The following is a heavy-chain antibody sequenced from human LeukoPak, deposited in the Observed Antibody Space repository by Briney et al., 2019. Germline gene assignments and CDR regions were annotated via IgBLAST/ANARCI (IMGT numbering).Heavy chain of an antibody. D-gene: IGHD2-2*01. Sequence: SETLSLTCTVSGGSISSYYWSWIRQPPGKGLEWIGYIYYSGSTNYNPSLKSRVTISVDTSKNQFSLKLSSVTAADTAVYYCARGIPIVVVPAARNYYGMDVWGQGTTVTVSS. V-gene: IGHV4-59*12. CDR1: GGSISSYY. CDR3: ARGIPIVVVPAARNYYGMDV. J-gene: IGHJ6*02. CDR2: IYYSGST.